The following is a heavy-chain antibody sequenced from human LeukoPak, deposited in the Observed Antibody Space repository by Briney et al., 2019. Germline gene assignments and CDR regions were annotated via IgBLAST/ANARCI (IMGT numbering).Heavy chain of an antibody. CDR2: ISYDGSNK. D-gene: IGHD3-10*01. CDR3: AKDRTHITMVRGVMGYYGMGV. J-gene: IGHJ6*04. CDR1: GFTFSSYG. V-gene: IGHV3-30*18. Sequence: GGSLRLSCAASGFTFSSYGMHWVRQAPGKGLERVAVISYDGSNKYYADSVKGRFTISRDNSKNTLYLQMNSLRAEDTAVYYCAKDRTHITMVRGVMGYYGMGVWGKGTTVTVSS.